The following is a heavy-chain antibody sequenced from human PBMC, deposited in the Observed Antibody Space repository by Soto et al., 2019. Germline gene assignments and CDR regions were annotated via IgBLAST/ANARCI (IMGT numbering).Heavy chain of an antibody. D-gene: IGHD5-18*01. J-gene: IGHJ5*02. CDR3: ARMASFGSLNWFDP. CDR1: GYTFTNND. V-gene: IGHV1-8*01. CDR2: MNPGSGNT. Sequence: ASVKVSCKASGYTFTNNDVTWVRQATGQGLEWMGWMNPGSGNTGYAQKFQGRVTMTRNISIATAYMELSSLRSEDTAIYYCARMASFGSLNWFDPWGQGTLVTVSS.